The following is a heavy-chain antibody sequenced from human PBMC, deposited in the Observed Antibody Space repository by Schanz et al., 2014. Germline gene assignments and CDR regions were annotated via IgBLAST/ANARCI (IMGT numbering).Heavy chain of an antibody. D-gene: IGHD7-27*01. CDR1: GFTFDNYA. CDR2: ISWNSGSV. Sequence: EVQLVESGGGLVQPGRSLRLSCAASGFTFDNYAMHWVRQAPGKGLEWVSSISWNSGSVAYADPVKGRFTISRDDAKNSLYLQMNSLRAEDTALYYCARDDAWAFDYWGHGTLVTVSS. J-gene: IGHJ4*01. CDR3: ARDDAWAFDY. V-gene: IGHV3-9*01.